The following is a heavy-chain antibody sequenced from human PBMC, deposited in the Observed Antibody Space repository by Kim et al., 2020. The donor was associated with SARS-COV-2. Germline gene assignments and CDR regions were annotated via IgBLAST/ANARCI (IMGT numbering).Heavy chain of an antibody. CDR1: GGSVSSGSYY. D-gene: IGHD6-13*01. V-gene: IGHV4-61*01. Sequence: SETLSLTCTVSGGSVSSGSYYWSWIRQPPGKGLEWIGYIYYNGGTNYNPSLKSRVTISVDTSKNQFSLELSSVTAADTAVYYCARSAPGYSSSKNWFDPWGQGTLVTVSS. J-gene: IGHJ5*02. CDR2: IYYNGGT. CDR3: ARSAPGYSSSKNWFDP.